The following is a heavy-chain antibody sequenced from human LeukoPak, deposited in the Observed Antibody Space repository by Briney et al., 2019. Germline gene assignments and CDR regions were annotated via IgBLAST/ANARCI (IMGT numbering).Heavy chain of an antibody. V-gene: IGHV3-21*01. J-gene: IGHJ6*04. CDR1: GFTFSSYS. Sequence: GGSLRLSCAASGFTFSSYSMNWVRQAPGKGLEWVSSISSSRSYKYYADSVKGRFTISRDNANNSLYLQMNSLRAEGTAVYYCAGGMDQPRLGTYYGMYVWGKGTTVTVS. D-gene: IGHD3-16*01. CDR2: ISSSRSYK. CDR3: AGGMDQPRLGTYYGMYV.